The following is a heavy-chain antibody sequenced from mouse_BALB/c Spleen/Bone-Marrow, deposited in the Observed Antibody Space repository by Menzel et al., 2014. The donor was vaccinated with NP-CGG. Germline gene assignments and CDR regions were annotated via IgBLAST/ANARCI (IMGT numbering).Heavy chain of an antibody. CDR2: ISCYNGAT. V-gene: IGHV1S34*01. Sequence: LVKTGASVKISCKASGYSFTGYYMHWVKQSHGKSLEWLGYISCYNGATSYNQKFKGKATFTVDTSSSTAYMQFNSLTSEDAAVYYCARSLYDSWFAYWGQGTLVTVSA. CDR1: GYSFTGYY. D-gene: IGHD2-4*01. CDR3: ARSLYDSWFAY. J-gene: IGHJ3*01.